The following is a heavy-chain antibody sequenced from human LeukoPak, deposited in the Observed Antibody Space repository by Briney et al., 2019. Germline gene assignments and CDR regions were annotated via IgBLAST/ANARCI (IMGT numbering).Heavy chain of an antibody. V-gene: IGHV1-18*01. CDR1: GYTFTSYG. J-gene: IGHJ4*02. CDR3: AMNLGYCTNGVCCS. Sequence: ASVKVSCKASGYTFTSYGISWVRQAPGQGLEWMGWISAYNSNTNYAQKLQGRVTMTTDTSTSTAYMELRSLRSDDTAVYYCAMNLGYCTNGVCCSWGQGTLVTVSS. CDR2: ISAYNSNT. D-gene: IGHD2-8*01.